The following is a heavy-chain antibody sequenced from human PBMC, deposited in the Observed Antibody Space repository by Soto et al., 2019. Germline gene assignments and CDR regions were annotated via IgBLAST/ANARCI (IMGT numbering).Heavy chain of an antibody. V-gene: IGHV1-69*01. Sequence: QVQLVQSGAEVKKPGSSVKVSCKASGGTFSSYAISWVRQAPGQGLEWMGGIIPIFGTANYAQKFQGRVTITADESTSTAYMELSSLRYEETAVYYFARRCSSTSCSEDYWGQGTLVTVSS. CDR3: ARRCSSTSCSEDY. CDR2: IIPIFGTA. D-gene: IGHD2-2*01. J-gene: IGHJ4*02. CDR1: GGTFSSYA.